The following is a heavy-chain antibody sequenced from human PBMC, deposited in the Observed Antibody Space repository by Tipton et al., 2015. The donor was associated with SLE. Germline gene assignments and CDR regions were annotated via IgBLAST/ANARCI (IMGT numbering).Heavy chain of an antibody. CDR1: GASISSYY. CDR2: MDHSRST. Sequence: TLSLTCTVSGASISSYYWNWIRKAPGKGLEWIAFMDHSRSTNYSPPLKGRVTMAVDMSKNQFSLKLSSVAAADTAVYYCARAGSGWELGHYYYYIEVWGKGTTVTASS. CDR3: ARAGSGWELGHYYYYIEV. D-gene: IGHD1-26*01. V-gene: IGHV4-59*01. J-gene: IGHJ6*03.